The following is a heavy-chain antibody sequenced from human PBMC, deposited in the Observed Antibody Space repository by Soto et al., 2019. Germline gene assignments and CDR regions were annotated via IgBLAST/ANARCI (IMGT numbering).Heavy chain of an antibody. CDR3: AREGPAPYYYYGMDV. J-gene: IGHJ6*02. Sequence: QVQLVQSRGEVKKPGASVKVSCKTSGYSFTTYGISWVRQAPGQGLEWMGWISGYNGNTNYAQNLQGKATITTDTSTSTAYMELRSLRSDDTAVYYCAREGPAPYYYYGMDVWGQGSTVTVSS. CDR1: GYSFTTYG. CDR2: ISGYNGNT. V-gene: IGHV1-18*01.